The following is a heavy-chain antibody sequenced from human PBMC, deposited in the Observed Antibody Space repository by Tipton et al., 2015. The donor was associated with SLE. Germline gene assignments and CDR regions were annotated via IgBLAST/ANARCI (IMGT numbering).Heavy chain of an antibody. V-gene: IGHV4-34*01. CDR2: INHSGST. D-gene: IGHD2-2*01. CDR1: GGPFSGYY. Sequence: TLSLTCAVYGGPFSGYYWSWIRQPPGKGLEWIGEINHSGSTNYNPSLKSRVTISVDTSKNQFSLKLSSVTAADTAVYYCARGSTGIVVVPAAHYSFYYMDVWGKGTTVTVSS. CDR3: ARGSTGIVVVPAAHYSFYYMDV. J-gene: IGHJ6*03.